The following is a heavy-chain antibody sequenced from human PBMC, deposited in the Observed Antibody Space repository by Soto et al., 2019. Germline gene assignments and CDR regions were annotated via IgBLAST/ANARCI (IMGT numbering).Heavy chain of an antibody. D-gene: IGHD3-9*01. CDR2: ISAYNGNT. J-gene: IGHJ3*02. V-gene: IGHV1-18*01. CDR3: AREPAVLDILTGYPTDHDAFDI. CDR1: GYTFTSYG. Sequence: ASVKVSCKASGYTFTSYGISWVRQAPGQGLEWMGWISAYNGNTNYAQKLQGRVTMTTDTSTSTAYMELRSLRSDDTAVYYCAREPAVLDILTGYPTDHDAFDIWGQGTMVTV.